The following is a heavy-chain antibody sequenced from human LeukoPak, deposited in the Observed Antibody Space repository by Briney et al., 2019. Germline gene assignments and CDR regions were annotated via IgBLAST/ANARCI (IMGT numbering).Heavy chain of an antibody. CDR2: IYYSGST. V-gene: IGHV4-39*01. D-gene: IGHD3/OR15-3a*01. J-gene: IGHJ4*02. Sequence: SETLSLTCTVSGGSISSSYYYWGWIRQPPGKGLEWIGSIYYSGSTYYNPSLKSRVTISVDTSKNQFSLKLRSVTAADTTVYCCARHFGTWGQGTLVTVSS. CDR1: GGSISSSYYY. CDR3: ARHFGT.